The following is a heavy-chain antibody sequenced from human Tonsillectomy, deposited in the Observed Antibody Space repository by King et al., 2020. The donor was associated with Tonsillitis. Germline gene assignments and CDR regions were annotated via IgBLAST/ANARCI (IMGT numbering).Heavy chain of an antibody. J-gene: IGHJ3*02. D-gene: IGHD3-22*01. CDR3: ARYYDGSGPSDAFDI. CDR2: IKQYGSEK. V-gene: IGHV3-7*03. Sequence: VQLVESGGGLVQPGGSLRLSCAASGFTFSSSWMSWVRQAPGKGLEWVANIKQYGSEKYYVDYVKGRFTISRDNAKNSLYLQMNSLRAEDTAFYYGARYYDGSGPSDAFDIWGQGTMVTVSS. CDR1: GFTFSSSW.